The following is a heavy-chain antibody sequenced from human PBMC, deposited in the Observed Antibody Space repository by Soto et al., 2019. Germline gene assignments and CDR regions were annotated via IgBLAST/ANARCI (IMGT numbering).Heavy chain of an antibody. J-gene: IGHJ6*02. CDR2: ISYDGSNK. CDR1: GFTFSSYG. V-gene: IGHV3-30*18. CDR3: AKEGTYGDYFNGMDV. Sequence: PGGSLRLSCAASGFTFSSYGMHWVRQAPGKGLEWVAVISYDGSNKYYADSVKGRFTISRDNSKNTLYLQMNSLRAEDTAVYYCAKEGTYGDYFNGMDVWGQGTTVTVSS. D-gene: IGHD4-17*01.